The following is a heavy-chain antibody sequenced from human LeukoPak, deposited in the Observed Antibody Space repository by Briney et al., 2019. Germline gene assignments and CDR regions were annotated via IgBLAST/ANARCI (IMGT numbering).Heavy chain of an antibody. Sequence: PGGSLRLSCAASGFTFSNAWMSWVRQAPNKGLEWVGRSKTKTDGETTDYAAPVKGRFTISRDDSKDTLYLQMNSLKSEDTAVYYCTTDYGSGSYHYFNYWGQGTLVTVSS. V-gene: IGHV3-15*01. CDR3: TTDYGSGSYHYFNY. D-gene: IGHD3-10*01. CDR2: SKTKTDGETT. CDR1: GFTFSNAW. J-gene: IGHJ4*02.